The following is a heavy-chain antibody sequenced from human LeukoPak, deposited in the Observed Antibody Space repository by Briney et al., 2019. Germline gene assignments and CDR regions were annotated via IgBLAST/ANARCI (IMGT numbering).Heavy chain of an antibody. Sequence: PGGSLRLSCAASGFAFSAYYMNWVRQAPGMGLEWVSSISSSSTYINYADSVKGRFTISRDNAKNSLYLQMNSLRAEDTAVYYCARADWDTAMIDYWGQGTLVTVSS. CDR2: ISSSSTYI. J-gene: IGHJ4*02. D-gene: IGHD5-18*01. V-gene: IGHV3-21*01. CDR3: ARADWDTAMIDY. CDR1: GFAFSAYY.